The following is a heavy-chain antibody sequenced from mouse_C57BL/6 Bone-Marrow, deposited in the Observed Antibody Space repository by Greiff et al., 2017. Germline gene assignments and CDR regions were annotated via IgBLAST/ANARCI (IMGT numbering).Heavy chain of an antibody. D-gene: IGHD2-3*01. CDR1: GFNIKDDY. J-gene: IGHJ4*01. CDR3: TTPPKDGYFSYAMDY. V-gene: IGHV14-4*01. CDR2: IDPENGDT. Sequence: VQLQQSGAELVRPGASVKLSCTASGFNIKDDYMHWVKQRPEQGLEWIGWIDPENGDTEYASKFQGKATITADTSSNTAYLQLSSLTSEDTAVYYCTTPPKDGYFSYAMDYWGQGTSVTVSS.